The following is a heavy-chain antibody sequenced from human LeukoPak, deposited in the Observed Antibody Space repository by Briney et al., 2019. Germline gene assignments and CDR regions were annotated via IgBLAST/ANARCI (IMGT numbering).Heavy chain of an antibody. V-gene: IGHV3-23*01. CDR2: ISAGSGDS. CDR3: ARTIAQYSNTWLYYYYGLDV. D-gene: IGHD1-7*01. J-gene: IGHJ6*02. CDR1: GFTFGGYA. Sequence: GGSLRLSRTASGFTFGGYAMSWVHQAPGEGLEWVSSISAGSGDSYHADSVKGRFTISRDNSNSTLYLQMNSLRADDTAVYYCARTIAQYSNTWLYYYYGLDVWGQGTTVTVSS.